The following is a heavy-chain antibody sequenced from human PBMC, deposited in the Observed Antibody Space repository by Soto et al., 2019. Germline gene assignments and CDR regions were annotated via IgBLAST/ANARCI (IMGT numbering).Heavy chain of an antibody. CDR1: GFTFSSYA. Sequence: LRLSFAASGFTFSSYAMRWVRQAPGTSLEWVSAISGSGGSTYYADSVKGRFTISRDNSKNTLYLQMNSLRAEDTAVYYCAKAIPPKLRFLEWFSKTVDYWGQGTLVTVSS. J-gene: IGHJ4*02. CDR3: AKAIPPKLRFLEWFSKTVDY. CDR2: ISGSGGST. D-gene: IGHD3-3*01. V-gene: IGHV3-23*01.